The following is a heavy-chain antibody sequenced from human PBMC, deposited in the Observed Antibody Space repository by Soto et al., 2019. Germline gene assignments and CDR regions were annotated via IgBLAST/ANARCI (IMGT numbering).Heavy chain of an antibody. Sequence: QVQLVESGGGVVQPGRSLRLSCAASGFTFSNYAMHWVRQAPGKGLEWVAVISYDGSYKYYTDSVKGRFTISRDKSKNXXYLQMNSLRAEDTAVYYCARDYYRFNSGYGFSMDVWGQGTTVTVSS. CDR2: ISYDGSYK. D-gene: IGHD5-12*01. J-gene: IGHJ6*02. CDR1: GFTFSNYA. V-gene: IGHV3-30-3*01. CDR3: ARDYYRFNSGYGFSMDV.